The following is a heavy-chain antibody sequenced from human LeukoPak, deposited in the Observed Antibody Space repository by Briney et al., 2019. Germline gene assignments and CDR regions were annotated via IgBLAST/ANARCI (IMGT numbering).Heavy chain of an antibody. J-gene: IGHJ5*02. Sequence: PSGTLSLTCAVSGGSFSGYYWSWIRQPPGKGLEWIGEINHSGSTNYNPSLKSRVTISVDTSKNQFSLKLSSVTAADTAVYYCARGRRWSRKGFDPWGQGTLVTVSS. CDR3: ARGRRWSRKGFDP. V-gene: IGHV4-34*01. D-gene: IGHD4-23*01. CDR2: INHSGST. CDR1: GGSFSGYY.